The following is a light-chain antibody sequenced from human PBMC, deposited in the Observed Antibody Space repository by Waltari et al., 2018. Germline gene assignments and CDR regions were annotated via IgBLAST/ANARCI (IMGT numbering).Light chain of an antibody. CDR3: TSYAGSHNWV. V-gene: IGLV2-8*01. CDR2: EVN. Sequence: QSALTQPPSASGSPGQSVTISCTGTSSDVGGYNYVSWYQHHPGKAPKLMISEVNKRPPGVPDRFSCSKSGNTASLTVSGLQADDEADYYCTSYAGSHNWVFGGGTKLTVL. J-gene: IGLJ2*01. CDR1: SSDVGGYNY.